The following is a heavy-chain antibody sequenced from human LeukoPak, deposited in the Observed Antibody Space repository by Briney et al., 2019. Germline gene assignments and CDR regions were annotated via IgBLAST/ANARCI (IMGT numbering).Heavy chain of an antibody. CDR3: ASISKGSRFLEWLDAP. Sequence: GASVKVSCKASGYTFTSYDINWVRQATGQGLEWMGWMNPNSGNTGYAQKFQGRVTMTRNTSISTAYMELSSLRSEDTAVYYCASISKGSRFLEWLDAPWGQGTLVTVSS. D-gene: IGHD3-3*01. CDR2: MNPNSGNT. V-gene: IGHV1-8*01. CDR1: GYTFTSYD. J-gene: IGHJ5*02.